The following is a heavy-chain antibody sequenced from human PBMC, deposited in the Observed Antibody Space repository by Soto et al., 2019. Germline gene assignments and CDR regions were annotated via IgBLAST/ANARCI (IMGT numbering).Heavy chain of an antibody. J-gene: IGHJ4*02. V-gene: IGHV4-59*01. D-gene: IGHD1-26*01. Sequence: SETLSLTCTVSGGSSTTSYWSWIRQPPGKRLEWNGHVLCRRSTNHIHALKSRVTITADTSKNDFSLKVSSVTATDTAVYYCARWDHVLYHFDSWGPVALVT. CDR3: ARWDHVLYHFDS. CDR1: GGSSTTSY. CDR2: VLCRRST.